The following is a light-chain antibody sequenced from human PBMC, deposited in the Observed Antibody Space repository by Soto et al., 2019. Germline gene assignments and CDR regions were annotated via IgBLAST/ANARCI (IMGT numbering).Light chain of an antibody. CDR1: SSDVGGYNY. Sequence: QSVLTQPASVSGSPGQSIIISCTGTSSDVGGYNYVSWYQQHPGKAPKLMIYDVSNRPSGVSNRFSGSKSGNTASLTISGLQAEDEADYYCNSYTSSSTVVFGGGTKLTVL. CDR3: NSYTSSSTVV. V-gene: IGLV2-14*01. J-gene: IGLJ2*01. CDR2: DVS.